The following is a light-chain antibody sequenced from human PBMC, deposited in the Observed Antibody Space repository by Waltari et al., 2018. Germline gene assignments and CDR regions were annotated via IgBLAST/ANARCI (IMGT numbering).Light chain of an antibody. V-gene: IGLV2-11*01. CDR3: CSYAGSFFYV. J-gene: IGLJ1*01. CDR2: DVS. CDR1: RSDVGGYHY. Sequence: QSALTQPRPVSGSPGPSVTISCTRTRSDVGGYHYVSWYQQHPGKAPKLMIYDVSKRPSGVPDRFSGSKSGNTASLTISGLQAEDEADYYCCSYAGSFFYVFGTGTKVTVL.